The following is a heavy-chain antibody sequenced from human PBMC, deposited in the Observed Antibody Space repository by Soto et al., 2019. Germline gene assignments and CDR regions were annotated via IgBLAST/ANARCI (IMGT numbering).Heavy chain of an antibody. D-gene: IGHD2-15*01. CDR3: AKDVRYCSGGSCSRGGFDY. V-gene: IGHV3-30*18. CDR2: ISYDGSNK. CDR1: GFTFSSYG. Sequence: GGSLRLSCAASGFTFSSYGMHWVRQAPGKGLEWVAVISYDGSNKYYADSVKGRFTISRDNSKNTLYLQMNSLRAEDTAVYYCAKDVRYCSGGSCSRGGFDYWGQGTLVTVSS. J-gene: IGHJ4*02.